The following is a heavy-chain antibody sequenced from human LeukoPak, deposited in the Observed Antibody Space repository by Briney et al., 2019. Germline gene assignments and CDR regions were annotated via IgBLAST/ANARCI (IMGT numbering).Heavy chain of an antibody. V-gene: IGHV3-23*01. CDR3: AKGALYGSGSYYTAFDI. J-gene: IGHJ3*02. CDR1: GFTFGSYA. Sequence: GGSLRLSCAASGFTFGSYAMTWVRQAPEQGLEWVSTITSSGDRMFYADSVKGRFTISRDNTKNTLYLQVNSLRAGDTALYYCAKGALYGSGSYYTAFDIWGQGTMVTVSS. CDR2: ITSSGDRM. D-gene: IGHD3-10*01.